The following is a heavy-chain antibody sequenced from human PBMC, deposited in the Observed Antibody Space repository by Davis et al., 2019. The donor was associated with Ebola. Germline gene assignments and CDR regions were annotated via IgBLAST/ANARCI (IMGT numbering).Heavy chain of an antibody. V-gene: IGHV4-39*07. Sequence: SETLSLTCTVSGGSISSSSYYWGWTRQPPGKGLDWMGEINHHGITSYNPSLKSRLTISLDTSKNQFSLSLRSVTAADTAVYFCARDFVYWGQGTLVTVSS. J-gene: IGHJ4*02. CDR3: ARDFVY. CDR2: INHHGIT. CDR1: GGSISSSSYY.